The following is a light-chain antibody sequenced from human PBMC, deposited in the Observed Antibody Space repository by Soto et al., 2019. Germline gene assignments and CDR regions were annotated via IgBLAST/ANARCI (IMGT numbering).Light chain of an antibody. Sequence: QSVLTQPASVSGSPGQSITISCTGTSSDVGAYNYVSWYQQHPGKAPKLMIYDVSNRPSRVSNRFSGSKSGNTASLTISGLQAEDEADYYCSSYTSSSSLYVFGTGTKVTDL. CDR3: SSYTSSSSLYV. CDR2: DVS. V-gene: IGLV2-14*03. J-gene: IGLJ1*01. CDR1: SSDVGAYNY.